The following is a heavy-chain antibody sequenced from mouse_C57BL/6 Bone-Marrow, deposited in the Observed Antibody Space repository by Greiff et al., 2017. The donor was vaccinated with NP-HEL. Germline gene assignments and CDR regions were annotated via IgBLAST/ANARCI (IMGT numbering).Heavy chain of an antibody. V-gene: IGHV1-69*01. CDR3: LLRSFDY. J-gene: IGHJ2*01. D-gene: IGHD1-1*01. Sequence: VQLQESGAELVMPGASVKLSCTASGYTFTSYWMHWVRQRPGQGLEWIGEIDPSDGYTNYNHNFKGKSTLTVDKSSSTAYMQLSSLTSEDSAVYYCLLRSFDYWGQGTTLTVSS. CDR1: GYTFTSYW. CDR2: IDPSDGYT.